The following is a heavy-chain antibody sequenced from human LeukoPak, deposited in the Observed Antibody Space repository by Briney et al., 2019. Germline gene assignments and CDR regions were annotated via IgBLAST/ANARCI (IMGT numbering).Heavy chain of an antibody. CDR2: IYTSGST. D-gene: IGHD3-16*01. Sequence: PSETLSLTCTVSGGSISSGSYYGSWIRQPAGKGLEWIGRIYTSGSTNYNPSLKSRVTISVDTSKNQFSLKLSSVTAADTAVYYCAIRVSGRAFDIWGQGTMVTVSS. V-gene: IGHV4-61*02. CDR1: GGSISSGSYY. CDR3: AIRVSGRAFDI. J-gene: IGHJ3*02.